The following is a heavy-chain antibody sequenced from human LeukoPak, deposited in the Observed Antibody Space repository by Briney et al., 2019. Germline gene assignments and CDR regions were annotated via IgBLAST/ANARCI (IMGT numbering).Heavy chain of an antibody. J-gene: IGHJ6*02. V-gene: IGHV3-30*04. CDR2: ISYDGSNK. D-gene: IGHD6-19*01. CDR3: ARGGSPIAVAAKGYYYGMDV. Sequence: GGSLRLSCAASGFTFSSYVMQWVRPAPGKGLVWVAVISYDGSNKYYADSVEGRFTISRDNSKNTLYLQMNSLRAEDTAVYYCARGGSPIAVAAKGYYYGMDVWGQGTTVTVSS. CDR1: GFTFSSYV.